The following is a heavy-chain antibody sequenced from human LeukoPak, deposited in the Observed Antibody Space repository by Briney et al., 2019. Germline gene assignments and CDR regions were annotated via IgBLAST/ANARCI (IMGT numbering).Heavy chain of an antibody. J-gene: IGHJ3*02. V-gene: IGHV5-51*01. CDR1: GYSFTSYW. CDR2: IYPGDSDT. D-gene: IGHD6-19*01. Sequence: GESLKISCKGSGYSFTSYWIGWVRQMPGKGLEWMGIIYPGDSDTRYSPSFQGQVTISADKSISTAYLQWSSLKASGTAMYYCARHPYSSGDGFDIWGQGTMVTVSS. CDR3: ARHPYSSGDGFDI.